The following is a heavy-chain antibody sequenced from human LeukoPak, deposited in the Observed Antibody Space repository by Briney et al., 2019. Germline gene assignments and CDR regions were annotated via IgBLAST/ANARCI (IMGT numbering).Heavy chain of an antibody. CDR2: TYYRSKWYN. V-gene: IGHV6-1*01. Sequence: SQTLSLTCGISVDSVSSNRALWNWIRQSPSRGLEWLGRTYYRSKWYNDYAVSVKSRITISPDTSKNQFSLQLNSVTPEDTAVYYCAKDLSLAMFDWGQGTLVTVSS. CDR1: VDSVSSNRAL. CDR3: AKDLSLAMFD. D-gene: IGHD3-10*02. J-gene: IGHJ4*02.